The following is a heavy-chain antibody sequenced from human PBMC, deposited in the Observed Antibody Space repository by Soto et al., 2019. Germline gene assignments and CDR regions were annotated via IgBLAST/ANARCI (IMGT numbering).Heavy chain of an antibody. CDR3: ARGDSPSVATRPFDY. D-gene: IGHD6-6*01. V-gene: IGHV1-2*02. Sequence: ASVKVSCKASGYTFTGYYMHWVRQAPGQGLEWMGWIKPNSGGINYAQKFQGRVTMTRDTSISTAYMELSRLTSDDTTVYYCARGDSPSVATRPFDYWGQGTLVTVSS. CDR1: GYTFTGYY. J-gene: IGHJ4*02. CDR2: IKPNSGGI.